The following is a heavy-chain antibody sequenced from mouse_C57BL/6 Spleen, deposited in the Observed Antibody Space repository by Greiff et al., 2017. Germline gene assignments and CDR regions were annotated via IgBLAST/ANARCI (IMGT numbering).Heavy chain of an antibody. J-gene: IGHJ4*01. Sequence: EVQLQESGPGLVKPSQSLSLTCSVTGYSITSGYYWNWIRQFPGNKLEWMGYISYDGSNNYNPSLKNRISITRDTSKNQFFLKLNSVTTEYTATYYCAREDYGHYYAMDYWGQGTSVTVSS. V-gene: IGHV3-6*01. CDR2: ISYDGSN. CDR1: GYSITSGYY. CDR3: AREDYGHYYAMDY. D-gene: IGHD2-4*01.